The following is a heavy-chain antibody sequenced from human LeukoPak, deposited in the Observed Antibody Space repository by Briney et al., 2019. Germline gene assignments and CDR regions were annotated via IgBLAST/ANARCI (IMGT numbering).Heavy chain of an antibody. CDR3: ARGKDIVVVVAAFQPFFDY. CDR2: IYYSGST. J-gene: IGHJ4*02. D-gene: IGHD2-15*01. CDR1: GGSISSSSYY. V-gene: IGHV4-39*07. Sequence: SETLSLTCTVSGGSISSSSYYWGWIRQPPGKGLEWIGSIYYSGSTYYNPSLKSRVTISVDTSKNQFSLKLSSVTVADTAVYYCARGKDIVVVVAAFQPFFDYWGQGTLVTVSS.